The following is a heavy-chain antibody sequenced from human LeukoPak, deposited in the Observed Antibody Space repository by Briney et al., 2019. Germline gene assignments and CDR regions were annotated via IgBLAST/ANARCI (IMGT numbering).Heavy chain of an antibody. D-gene: IGHD2-2*01. Sequence: ASVQVSCKASGYTFTGHYMHWVRQAPGQRLESMASITPNSGGTNYAQKFQGRVTMTRDTSITTAYIELTRLRSDDTAVYYCARGVPGTYYYYYMDDWGKGTTVTVSS. CDR3: ARGVPGTYYYYYMDD. CDR1: GYTFTGHY. CDR2: ITPNSGGT. V-gene: IGHV1-2*02. J-gene: IGHJ6*03.